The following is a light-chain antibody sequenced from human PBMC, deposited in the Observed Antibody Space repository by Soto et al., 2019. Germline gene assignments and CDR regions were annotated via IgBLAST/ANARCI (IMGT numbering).Light chain of an antibody. Sequence: EIVLTQSPDTLSLSPGERATLSCRASQSVRSERLAWYQQKPGQAPRLVIFDASSRASGTPERFSGSGSGTDFTLTISSLQPEDFATYYCQQSYSTPLTFGQGTRLEIK. CDR2: DAS. V-gene: IGKV3D-20*02. CDR3: QQSYSTPLT. J-gene: IGKJ5*01. CDR1: QSVRSER.